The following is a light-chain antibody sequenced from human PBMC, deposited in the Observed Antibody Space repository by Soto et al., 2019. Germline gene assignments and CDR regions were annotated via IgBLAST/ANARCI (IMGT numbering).Light chain of an antibody. J-gene: IGKJ1*01. CDR2: WAS. CDR3: QQYYSTTWT. CDR1: QSVLYSSNNKNY. V-gene: IGKV4-1*01. Sequence: DIVMTQSPDSLAVSLGERATINCKSSQSVLYSSNNKNYLAWYQQKPGQPPKLLIYWASTRESGVPDRFSGSGSGTDFTLTISRMQAEDVGVSYCQQYYSTTWTFGQGTKVEIK.